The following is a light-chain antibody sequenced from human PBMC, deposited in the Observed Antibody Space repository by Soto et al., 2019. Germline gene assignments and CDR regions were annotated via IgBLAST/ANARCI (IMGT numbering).Light chain of an antibody. CDR3: QAWDSSTGVV. J-gene: IGLJ2*01. CDR2: QDS. Sequence: SELTQPPSVSASPGQTASITCSGDKLGDKYACWYQQKPGQSPVLVIYQDSKRPSGIPERFSGSNSGNTATLTISGTQAMDEADYYCQAWDSSTGVVFGGGTKLTVL. V-gene: IGLV3-1*01. CDR1: KLGDKY.